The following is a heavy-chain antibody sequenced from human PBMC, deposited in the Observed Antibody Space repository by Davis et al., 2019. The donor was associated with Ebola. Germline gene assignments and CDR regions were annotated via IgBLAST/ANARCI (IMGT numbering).Heavy chain of an antibody. Sequence: SETLSLTCAVSGGSISSSNWWRWVRQPPGKGLGWIGEIYHSGSTNYNPSLKSRVPISVDTSKNQFSLKLGSVTAADTPVYYCARREWLREYYYYGMDVWGQGTTVTVSS. CDR2: IYHSGST. CDR1: GGSISSSNW. D-gene: IGHD5-12*01. V-gene: IGHV4-4*02. J-gene: IGHJ6*02. CDR3: ARREWLREYYYYGMDV.